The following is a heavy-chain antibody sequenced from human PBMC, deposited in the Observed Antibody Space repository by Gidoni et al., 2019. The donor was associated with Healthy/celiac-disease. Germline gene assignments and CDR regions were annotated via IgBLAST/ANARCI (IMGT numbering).Heavy chain of an antibody. J-gene: IGHJ6*02. D-gene: IGHD2-21*02. Sequence: QVQLQESGPGLVKPSGTLSLTCAVSGGSISSSNWWSWVRQPPGKGLEWIGEIYHSGSTNYNPSLKSRVTISVDKSKNQFSLKLSSVTAADTAVYYCARSSGGDRYYYYYGMDVWGQGTTVTVSS. CDR2: IYHSGST. V-gene: IGHV4-4*02. CDR3: ARSSGGDRYYYYYGMDV. CDR1: GGSISSSNW.